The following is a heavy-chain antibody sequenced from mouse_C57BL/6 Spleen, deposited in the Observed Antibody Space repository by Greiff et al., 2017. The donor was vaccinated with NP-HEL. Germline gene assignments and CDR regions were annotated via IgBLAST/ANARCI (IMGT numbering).Heavy chain of an antibody. CDR3: ERSNYYGSSDFDY. CDR1: GYSFSSYW. Sequence: QVQLQQSGAELVKPGASVKISCKASGYSFSSYWMNWVKQRPGKGLEWIGQIYPGDGDTTYNGKFKGKATLTADKSSSTAYMQLSSLTSEDSAVDFCERSNYYGSSDFDYWGQGTTLTVSS. J-gene: IGHJ2*01. CDR2: IYPGDGDT. V-gene: IGHV1-80*01. D-gene: IGHD1-1*01.